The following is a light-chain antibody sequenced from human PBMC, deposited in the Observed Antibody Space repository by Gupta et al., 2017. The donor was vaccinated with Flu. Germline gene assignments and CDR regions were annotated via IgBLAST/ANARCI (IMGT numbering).Light chain of an antibody. J-gene: IGKJ1*01. Sequence: DIVMTQSPHSLAVSLGERATINCKSSQRVLYSSNNKNYLAWYQQKPGQPPKLLIYWASTRESGVPDRFSGSGSGTDFTLTISSLQAEDVAVYYCQQYYSTPWTFGQGTKVEIK. CDR3: QQYYSTPWT. CDR2: WAS. CDR1: QRVLYSSNNKNY. V-gene: IGKV4-1*01.